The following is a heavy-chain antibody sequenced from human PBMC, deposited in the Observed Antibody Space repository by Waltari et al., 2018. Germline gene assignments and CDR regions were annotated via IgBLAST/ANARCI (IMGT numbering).Heavy chain of an antibody. Sequence: QVQLVQSGAEVLKPGASVKVSCQASGYTLIHYENNWVRPAAGQGLEWMGWVNPNTGATAYAQKFQGRITMTWDTSISTAYMELTNLRSDDTAVLYCARGRDVFANFDYNWFDPWGQGTLVTVSS. CDR2: VNPNTGAT. V-gene: IGHV1-8*02. CDR1: GYTLIHYE. CDR3: ARGRDVFANFDYNWFDP. J-gene: IGHJ5*02. D-gene: IGHD2-21*01.